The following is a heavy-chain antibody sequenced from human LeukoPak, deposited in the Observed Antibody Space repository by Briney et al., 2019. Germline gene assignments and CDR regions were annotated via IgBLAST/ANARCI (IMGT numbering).Heavy chain of an antibody. J-gene: IGHJ4*01. CDR1: GFIFSHYG. CDR3: ARDAQRGFGYSNSLEY. V-gene: IGHV3-33*01. CDR2: IWSDGSNR. D-gene: IGHD4-11*01. Sequence: PGGSLRLSCAASGFIFSHYGMHWVRQAPGKGLEWVAVIWSDGSNRFYAGSVKGRFTISRDNSLNTLFLQMNSLRAEDTAMYYCARDAQRGFGYSNSLEYWGHGTLVTVSS.